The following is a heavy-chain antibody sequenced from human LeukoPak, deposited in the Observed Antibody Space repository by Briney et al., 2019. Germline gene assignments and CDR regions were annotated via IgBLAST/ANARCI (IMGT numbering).Heavy chain of an antibody. CDR2: ISYDGSNK. CDR3: ARATERFLKWWTFDY. Sequence: PGRSLRLSCAASGFTFSSYAMHWVRQAPGKGLEWVAVISYDGSNKYYADSVKGRFTISRDNSKNTLYLQMNSLRAEDTAVYYCARATERFLKWWTFDYWGQGTLVTVSS. J-gene: IGHJ4*02. D-gene: IGHD3-3*01. CDR1: GFTFSSYA. V-gene: IGHV3-30*04.